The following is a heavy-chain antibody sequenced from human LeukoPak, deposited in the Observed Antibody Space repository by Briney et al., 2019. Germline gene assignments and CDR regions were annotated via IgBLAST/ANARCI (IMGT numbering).Heavy chain of an antibody. CDR1: GFSFSTYA. D-gene: IGHD6-19*01. J-gene: IGHJ4*01. Sequence: GGSLRLSCAASGFSFSTYAMSWVRQAPGKGLEWVSGLNAVDSGTFYADSVKGRFTISRDNSKNTLYLQLNSLRAEDTAVYCCVKDATRRSGWYYFQLWGHRALVTVSS. CDR3: VKDATRRSGWYYFQL. V-gene: IGHV3-23*01. CDR2: LNAVDSGT.